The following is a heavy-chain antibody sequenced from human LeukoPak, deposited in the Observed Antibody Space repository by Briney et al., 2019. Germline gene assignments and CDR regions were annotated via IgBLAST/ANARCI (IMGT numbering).Heavy chain of an antibody. CDR1: GGSVSSYY. D-gene: IGHD3-10*01. CDR3: AREPTYYYGSGSYPHAFDI. CDR2: IYYSGST. J-gene: IGHJ3*02. V-gene: IGHV4-59*02. Sequence: PSETLSLTCTVSGGSVSSYYWSWIRQPPGKGLEWIGYIYYSGSTNYNPSLKSRVTISVDTSKNQFSLKLSSVTAADTAVYYCAREPTYYYGSGSYPHAFDICGQGAMVTV.